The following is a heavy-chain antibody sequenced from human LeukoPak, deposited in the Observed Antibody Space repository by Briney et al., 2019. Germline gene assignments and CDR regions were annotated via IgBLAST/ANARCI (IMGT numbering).Heavy chain of an antibody. J-gene: IGHJ4*02. Sequence: PSETLSLTCTVSGGSISSSIYYWGWIRQPPGKGLEWIGSIYYSGTTYYNPSLKSRVTISVDTSETQFSLELNSVTAADTAVYYCARGSPPEDYWGQGTLVTVSS. CDR2: IYYSGTT. V-gene: IGHV4-39*01. CDR1: GGSISSSIYY. CDR3: ARGSPPEDY.